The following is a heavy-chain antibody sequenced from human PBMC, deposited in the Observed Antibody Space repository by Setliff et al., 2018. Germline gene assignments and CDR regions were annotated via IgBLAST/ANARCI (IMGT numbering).Heavy chain of an antibody. CDR2: MNPNNGNT. CDR3: ARERVYATSGGYYYYYGMDV. V-gene: IGHV1-8*02. Sequence: ASVKVSCKASGYSFTNYGVNWVRQATGQGLEWMGGMNPNNGNTGYAQKFQGRGTMTRNTSISTAYMELSSLRSEDTAVYYCARERVYATSGGYYYYYGMDVWGQGTTVTVSS. D-gene: IGHD2-8*01. J-gene: IGHJ6*02. CDR1: GYSFTNYG.